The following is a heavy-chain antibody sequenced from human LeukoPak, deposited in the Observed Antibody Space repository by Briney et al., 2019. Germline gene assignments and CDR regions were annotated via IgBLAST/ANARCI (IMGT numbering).Heavy chain of an antibody. CDR2: IYTSGST. Sequence: SETLSLTCTVSGGSISSGSYYWSWIRQPAGKGLEWIGRIYTSGSTNYNPSLKSRVTISVDTSKNQFSLKLSSVTAADTAVYYCARGYGYCDYGSCYLYDYWGQGTLVTVSS. V-gene: IGHV4-61*02. J-gene: IGHJ4*02. CDR3: ARGYGYCDYGSCYLYDY. CDR1: GGSISSGSYY. D-gene: IGHD2-15*01.